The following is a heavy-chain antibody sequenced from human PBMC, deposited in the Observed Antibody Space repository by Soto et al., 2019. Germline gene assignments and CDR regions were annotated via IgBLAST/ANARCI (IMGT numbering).Heavy chain of an antibody. Sequence: GASVKVSCKASGYTFTSYYMHWVRQAPGQGLEWMGIINPSGGSTSYAQKFQGRVTMTRDTSTSTVYMELSSLRSEDTAVYYCARSADDSSGYYYDLGYWGQGTLVTVSS. CDR2: INPSGGST. D-gene: IGHD3-22*01. J-gene: IGHJ4*02. CDR3: ARSADDSSGYYYDLGY. CDR1: GYTFTSYY. V-gene: IGHV1-46*03.